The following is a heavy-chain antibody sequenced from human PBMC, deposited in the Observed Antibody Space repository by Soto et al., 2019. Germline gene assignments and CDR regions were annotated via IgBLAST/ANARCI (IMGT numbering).Heavy chain of an antibody. Sequence: PGESVKISCTASGFTFGDYAMSWVRQAPGKGLEWVGFIRSKAYGGTTEYAASVKGRFTISRDDSKSIAYLQMNSLKTEDTAVYYSTRDHPPLLRFFVDYYYGRDVWHQETTCAVSS. V-gene: IGHV3-49*04. J-gene: IGHJ6*02. CDR1: GFTFGDYA. CDR3: TRDHPPLLRFFVDYYYGRDV. CDR2: IRSKAYGGTT. D-gene: IGHD3-3*01.